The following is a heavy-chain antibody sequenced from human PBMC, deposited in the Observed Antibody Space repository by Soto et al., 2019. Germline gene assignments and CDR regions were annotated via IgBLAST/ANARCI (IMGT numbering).Heavy chain of an antibody. V-gene: IGHV1-18*04. CDR2: INTYNGNT. D-gene: IGHD2-2*02. J-gene: IGHJ3*01. CDR3: ARVSNVCSSTSCYTVAAFDV. Sequence: SVKGSCEAAGYTFTSNGISWVRQAPVQGLEWLGWINTYNGNTNYAQKFPGRVSMTTDTSVSTAYMELMSLTSDDTAVYYCARVSNVCSSTSCYTVAAFDVWGQGTLDTV. CDR1: GYTFTSNG.